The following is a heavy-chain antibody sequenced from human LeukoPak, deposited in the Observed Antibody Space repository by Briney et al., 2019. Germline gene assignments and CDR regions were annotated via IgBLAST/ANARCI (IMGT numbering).Heavy chain of an antibody. CDR1: GGSISSYNW. CDR3: ARERSTSGTDSDCYFDL. CDR2: IYHGGST. Sequence: SGTLSLTCAVSGGSISSYNWWSWVRQPPGKRLEWIGEIYHGGSTNYNPSLKSRVTISVDKSKNQFSLRLSSVTAADTAVYYCARERSTSGTDSDCYFDLWGRGTLVTVSS. V-gene: IGHV4-4*02. J-gene: IGHJ2*01. D-gene: IGHD1-1*01.